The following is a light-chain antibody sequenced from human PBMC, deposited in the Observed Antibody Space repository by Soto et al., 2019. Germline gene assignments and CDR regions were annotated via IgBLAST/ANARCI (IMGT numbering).Light chain of an antibody. J-gene: IGKJ4*01. CDR1: QNIGTQ. CDR2: GAS. CDR3: QQYNVWPLVT. V-gene: IGKV3-15*01. Sequence: EIVMTQSPATLSVSPGERATLSCRASQNIGTQLAWYQLKPGQTPRLLIFGASTRATGVPAGFSGSGSGSEFTLTISSLQSEDFAVYSCQQYNVWPLVTFGGGTKVEIK.